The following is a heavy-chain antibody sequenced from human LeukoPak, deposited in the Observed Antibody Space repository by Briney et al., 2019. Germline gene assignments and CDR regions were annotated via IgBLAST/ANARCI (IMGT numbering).Heavy chain of an antibody. CDR3: VKSRRVGANQRGLFDY. V-gene: IGHV3-23*01. CDR1: GFTFSNYA. D-gene: IGHD1-26*01. CDR2: VSGSGRNT. Sequence: GGSPRLSCAGSGFTFSNYAMTWVRQAPGKGLEWVSSVSGSGRNTFYPDSVEGRFTISRDNSKNTVYLQMNSLRADDTAVYYCVKSRRVGANQRGLFDYWSQGTLVTVSP. J-gene: IGHJ4*02.